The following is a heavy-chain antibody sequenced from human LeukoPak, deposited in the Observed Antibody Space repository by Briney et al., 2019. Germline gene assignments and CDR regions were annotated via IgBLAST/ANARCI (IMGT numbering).Heavy chain of an antibody. CDR1: GGSISSSSYY. Sequence: NPSETLSLTCTVSGGSISSSSYYWGWIRQPPGKGLEWIGSIYHSGSTYYNPSLKSRVTISVDTSKNQFSLKLSSVTAADTAVYYCAGHIAAAGTDYWGQGTLVTVSS. V-gene: IGHV4-39*01. CDR2: IYHSGST. D-gene: IGHD6-13*01. J-gene: IGHJ4*02. CDR3: AGHIAAAGTDY.